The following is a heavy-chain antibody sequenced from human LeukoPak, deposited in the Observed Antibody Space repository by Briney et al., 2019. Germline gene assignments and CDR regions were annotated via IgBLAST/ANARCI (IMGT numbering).Heavy chain of an antibody. CDR2: IYHSGST. Sequence: PSETLSLTCAVSGGSISSGGYSWSWIRQPPGKGLEWIGYIYHSGSTYYNPSLESRITISVDRSKNQFSLKLSSVTAADTAVYYCASTNDFGDYVGAWGQGTLVTVSS. V-gene: IGHV4-30-2*01. J-gene: IGHJ5*02. CDR3: ASTNDFGDYVGA. D-gene: IGHD4-17*01. CDR1: GGSISSGGYS.